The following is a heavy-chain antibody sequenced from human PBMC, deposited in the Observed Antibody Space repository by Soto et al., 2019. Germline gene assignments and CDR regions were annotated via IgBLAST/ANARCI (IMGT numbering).Heavy chain of an antibody. J-gene: IGHJ4*02. CDR2: ISSTSTYT. D-gene: IGHD6-19*01. CDR1: GFTFRSYA. V-gene: IGHV3-21*01. Sequence: LRLSCAASGFTFRSYAMNWVRQTQEKGLEWVSSISSTSTYTHYADSVKGRFTISRDNANNSLFLQMNSLRAEDTAIYYCARDLALAGNYWGQGAQVTVSS. CDR3: ARDLALAGNY.